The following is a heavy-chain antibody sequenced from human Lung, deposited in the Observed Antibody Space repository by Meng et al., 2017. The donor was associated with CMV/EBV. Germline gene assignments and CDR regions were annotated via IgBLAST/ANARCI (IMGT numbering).Heavy chain of an antibody. D-gene: IGHD3-10*02. CDR3: AKDSPLFVSNTPYFDS. CDR1: GFTFSNYG. J-gene: IGHJ4*02. Sequence: GESLKISCVASGFTFSNYGMNWVRQVPGKGLEWVSFIRHDVRGNYYADSVKGRFTISRDNSKNTLYMQMNSLRPEDTAVYYCAKDSPLFVSNTPYFDSWGQGTLVTVSS. V-gene: IGHV3-30*02. CDR2: IRHDVRGN.